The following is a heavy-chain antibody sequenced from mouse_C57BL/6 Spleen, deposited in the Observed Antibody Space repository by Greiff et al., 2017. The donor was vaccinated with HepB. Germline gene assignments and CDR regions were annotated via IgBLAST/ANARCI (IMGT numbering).Heavy chain of an antibody. V-gene: IGHV1-53*01. J-gene: IGHJ1*03. CDR3: ARPTVVSYWYFDV. Sequence: LVESGTELVKPGASVKLSCKASGYTFTSYWMHWVKQRPGQGLEWIGNINPSNGGTNYNEKFKSKATLTVDKSSSTAYLQLSSLTSEDSAVYYCARPTVVSYWYFDVWGTGTTVTVSS. CDR1: GYTFTSYW. D-gene: IGHD1-1*01. CDR2: INPSNGGT.